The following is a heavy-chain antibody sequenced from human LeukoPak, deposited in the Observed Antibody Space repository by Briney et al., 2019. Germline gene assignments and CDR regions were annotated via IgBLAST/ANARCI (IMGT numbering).Heavy chain of an antibody. CDR1: GFTFSSYS. V-gene: IGHV3-21*01. Sequence: NTGGSLRLSCAASGFTFSSYSVNWVRQAPGKGLEWVSSISSRSTYIYHADSVKGRFTISRDNAKNSLFLQMNSLRAEDTAVYFCAKSTRAVMAMMDVWGKGTTVTISS. D-gene: IGHD3-16*01. J-gene: IGHJ6*04. CDR3: AKSTRAVMAMMDV. CDR2: ISSRSTYI.